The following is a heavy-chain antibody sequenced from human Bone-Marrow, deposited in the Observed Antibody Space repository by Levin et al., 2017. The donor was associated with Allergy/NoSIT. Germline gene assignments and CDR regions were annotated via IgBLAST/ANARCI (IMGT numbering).Heavy chain of an antibody. Sequence: SVKVSCKASGGTFSSYAISWVRQAPGQGLEWMGGIIPIFGTANYAQKFQGRVTITADESTSTAYMELSSLRSEDTAVYYCARPVTVTTPINYYYYGMDVWGQGTTVTVSS. CDR2: IIPIFGTA. V-gene: IGHV1-69*13. D-gene: IGHD4-11*01. CDR3: ARPVTVTTPINYYYYGMDV. J-gene: IGHJ6*02. CDR1: GGTFSSYA.